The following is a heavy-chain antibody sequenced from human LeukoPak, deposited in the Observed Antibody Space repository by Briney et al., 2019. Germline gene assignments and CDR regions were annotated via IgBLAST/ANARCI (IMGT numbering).Heavy chain of an antibody. D-gene: IGHD3-22*01. CDR3: ARDTWDYYDSSGYPLFDY. CDR1: GYTLTSYG. CDR2: ISAYNGNT. J-gene: IGHJ4*02. V-gene: IGHV1-18*01. Sequence: GASVKVSCKASGYTLTSYGISWVRQAPGQGLEWMGWISAYNGNTNYAQKLQGRVTMTTDTSTTTAYMDLRSLRSGDTAVYYCARDTWDYYDSSGYPLFDYWGQGTLVTVSP.